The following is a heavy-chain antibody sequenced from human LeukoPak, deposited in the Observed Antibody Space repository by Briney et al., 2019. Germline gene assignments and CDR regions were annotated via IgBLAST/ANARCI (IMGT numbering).Heavy chain of an antibody. CDR2: IYYSGST. Sequence: SETLSLTCTVSGGSISSYYWSWIRQPPGKGLEWIGYIYYSGSTNYNPSLKSRVTISVDTSKNQFSLKLSSVTAVDTAVYYCARDLSGSYPNWGQGTLVTVSS. V-gene: IGHV4-59*08. CDR3: ARDLSGSYPN. D-gene: IGHD1-26*01. CDR1: GGSISSYY. J-gene: IGHJ4*02.